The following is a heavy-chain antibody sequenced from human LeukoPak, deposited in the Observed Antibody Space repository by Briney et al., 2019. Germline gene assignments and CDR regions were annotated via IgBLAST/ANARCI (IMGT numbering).Heavy chain of an antibody. J-gene: IGHJ4*02. Sequence: GGSLRLSCAASGFTFSSYWMHWVRQAPGKGLEWVSGISWNSGSIGYADSVEGRFTISRDNAKNSLYLQMNSLRAEDTALHYCAKAHYYGSGTIKEWGQGTLVTVSS. CDR2: ISWNSGSI. CDR1: GFTFSSYW. D-gene: IGHD3-10*01. V-gene: IGHV3-9*01. CDR3: AKAHYYGSGTIKE.